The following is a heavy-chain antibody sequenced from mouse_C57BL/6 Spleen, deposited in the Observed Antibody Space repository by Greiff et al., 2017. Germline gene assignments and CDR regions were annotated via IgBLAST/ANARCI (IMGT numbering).Heavy chain of an antibody. D-gene: IGHD2-1*01. Sequence: EVKLVESGPGLVKPSQSLSLTCSVTGYSITSGYYWNWIRQFPGNKLEWMGYISYDGSNNYNPSLKNRISITRDTSKNQFFLKLNSVTTEDSATYYCARDYGNHGYFDVWGTGTTVTVSS. J-gene: IGHJ1*03. CDR3: ARDYGNHGYFDV. CDR1: GYSITSGYY. CDR2: ISYDGSN. V-gene: IGHV3-6*01.